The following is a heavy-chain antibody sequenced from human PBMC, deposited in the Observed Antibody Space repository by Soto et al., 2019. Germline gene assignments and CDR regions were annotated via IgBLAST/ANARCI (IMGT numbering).Heavy chain of an antibody. D-gene: IGHD5-18*01. Sequence: QVQLVESGGGVVQPGRSLRLSCAASGFTFSSYGMHWVRQAPGKGLEWVAVISYDGSNKYYADSVKGRFTISRDNSKNTLYLQMNSLRAEDTAVYYCAKAFGYSYGYSFFDYWGQGTLVTVSS. CDR2: ISYDGSNK. CDR3: AKAFGYSYGYSFFDY. J-gene: IGHJ4*02. V-gene: IGHV3-30*18. CDR1: GFTFSSYG.